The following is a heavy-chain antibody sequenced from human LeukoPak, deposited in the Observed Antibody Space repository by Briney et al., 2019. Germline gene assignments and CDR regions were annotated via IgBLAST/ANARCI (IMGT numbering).Heavy chain of an antibody. J-gene: IGHJ6*03. D-gene: IGHD3-9*01. V-gene: IGHV3-21*01. Sequence: GGSLRLSCAASGFTLSSYSMNWVRQAPGKGLEWVSSISSSSSYIYYADSVKGRFTISRDNAKNSLYLQMNSLRAEDTAVYYCARAEREWYEILTGYLIPEHSYYYYMDVWGKGTTVTVSS. CDR2: ISSSSSYI. CDR1: GFTLSSYS. CDR3: ARAEREWYEILTGYLIPEHSYYYYMDV.